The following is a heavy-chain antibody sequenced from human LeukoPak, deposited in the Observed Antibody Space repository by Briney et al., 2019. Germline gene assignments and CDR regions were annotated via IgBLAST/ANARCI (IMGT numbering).Heavy chain of an antibody. V-gene: IGHV3-53*01. Sequence: GSLRLSCXASGFTVSSNYMSWVRQAPGKGLERVSVIYSGGSTYYADSVKGRFTISRDNSKNTLYLQMNSLRAEDTAVYYCARDGYYYGLDYWGQGTLVTVSS. CDR2: IYSGGST. J-gene: IGHJ4*02. D-gene: IGHD3-22*01. CDR3: ARDGYYYGLDY. CDR1: GFTVSSNY.